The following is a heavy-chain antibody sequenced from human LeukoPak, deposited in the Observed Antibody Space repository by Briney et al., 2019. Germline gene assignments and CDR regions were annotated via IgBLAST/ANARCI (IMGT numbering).Heavy chain of an antibody. CDR2: INPNSGGT. V-gene: IGHV1-2*02. CDR3: ARGPTRRFNWFDP. CDR1: GYTFTGYY. J-gene: IGHJ5*02. Sequence: GASVKVSCKASGYTFTGYYMHWVRQAPGQGLEWMGWINPNSGGTNYAQKFQGRVTMTRDTSISTAYMELSRLRSDDTAVYYCARGPTRRFNWFDPWGQGTLVTVSS. D-gene: IGHD3-3*01.